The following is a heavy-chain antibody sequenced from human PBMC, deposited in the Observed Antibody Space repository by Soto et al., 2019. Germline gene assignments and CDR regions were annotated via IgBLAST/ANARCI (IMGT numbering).Heavy chain of an antibody. CDR1: GFTFSSYS. J-gene: IGHJ3*02. V-gene: IGHV3-48*01. CDR3: ARDRYQLAIWTHGFLWRAFDI. Sequence: GGSLRLSCAASGFTFSSYSMNWVRQAPGKGLEWVSYISSSSSTIYYADSVKGRFTISRDNAKNSLYLQMNSLRAEDTAVYYCARDRYQLAIWTHGFLWRAFDIWGQGTMVTVSS. D-gene: IGHD2-2*01. CDR2: ISSSSSTI.